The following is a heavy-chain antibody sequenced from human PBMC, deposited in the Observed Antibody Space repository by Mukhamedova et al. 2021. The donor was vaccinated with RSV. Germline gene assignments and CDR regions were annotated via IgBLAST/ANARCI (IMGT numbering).Heavy chain of an antibody. V-gene: IGHV3-33*01. J-gene: IGHJ6*02. Sequence: VAVIWDDGSIKYYADSVKGRFTISRDNSKNTLYLQMNSLRAEDTAVYYCATREIATRYHGMDVWGQGTTVTVSS. CDR3: ATREIATRYHGMDV. CDR2: IWDDGSIK. D-gene: IGHD5-24*01.